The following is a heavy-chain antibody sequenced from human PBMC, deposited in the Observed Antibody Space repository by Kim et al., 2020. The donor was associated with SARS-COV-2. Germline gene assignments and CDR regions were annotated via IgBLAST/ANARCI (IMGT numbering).Heavy chain of an antibody. CDR1: GGSISSSSYY. CDR3: AKRYTSPPRAFDI. D-gene: IGHD1-20*01. V-gene: IGHV4-39*01. Sequence: SETLSLTCTVSGGSISSSSYYWGWIRQPPGKGLEWIGSIYYSGSTYYNPSLKSRVTISVDTSKNQFSLKLSSVTAADTAVYYCAKRYTSPPRAFDIWGQGTMVTVSS. J-gene: IGHJ3*02. CDR2: IYYSGST.